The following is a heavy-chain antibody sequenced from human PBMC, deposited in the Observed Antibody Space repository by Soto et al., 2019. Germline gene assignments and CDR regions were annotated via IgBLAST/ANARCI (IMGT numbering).Heavy chain of an antibody. V-gene: IGHV3-74*01. D-gene: IGHD3-10*01. CDR2: INSDGSSK. CDR1: GFTFSSHW. J-gene: IGHJ4*02. Sequence: GGSLRLSCAASGFTFSSHWMHWVRQAPGKGLVWVSHINSDGSSKSYADSVKGRFTISRDNAKNTLYLQMNSLRAEDTAVYYCARVSITMVRGVTYRAQNFDYWGQGTLVTVSS. CDR3: ARVSITMVRGVTYRAQNFDY.